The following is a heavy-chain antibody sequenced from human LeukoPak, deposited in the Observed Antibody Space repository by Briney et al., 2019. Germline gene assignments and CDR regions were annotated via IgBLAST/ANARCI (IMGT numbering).Heavy chain of an antibody. CDR3: AKPAKTDYADY. D-gene: IGHD1-14*01. V-gene: IGHV3-23*01. CDR1: GFTFSSYA. CDR2: ISGSGGTT. J-gene: IGHJ4*02. Sequence: GGSLRLSCAASGFTFSSYAMNWVRQAPGKGLEWVSAISGSGGTTYYADSVKGRFTISRDNSKNTLYLQMNSLRAADTSLYYCAKPAKTDYADYWGQGTLVTVSS.